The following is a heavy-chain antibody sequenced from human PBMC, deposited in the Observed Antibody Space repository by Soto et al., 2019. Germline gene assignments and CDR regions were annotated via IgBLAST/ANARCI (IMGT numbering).Heavy chain of an antibody. D-gene: IGHD3-10*01. CDR2: IYYSGST. V-gene: IGHV4-31*03. J-gene: IGHJ4*02. CDR3: ARVSITMVRGVNFDY. Sequence: PSETLSLTCTFSGGSISSGGYYWSWIRQPPGKGLEWIGYIYYSGSTYYNPSLKSRVTISVDTSKNQFSLKLSSVTAADTAAYYCARVSITMVRGVNFDYWGQGTLVTVSS. CDR1: GGSISSGGYY.